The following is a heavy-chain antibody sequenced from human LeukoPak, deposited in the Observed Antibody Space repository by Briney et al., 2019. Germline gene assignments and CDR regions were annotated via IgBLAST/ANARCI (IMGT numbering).Heavy chain of an antibody. Sequence: GGSLRLSCAAAGFTFSSYAMSWVRQTPGKGLEWVSTVSGGGGNTFYADSVKGRFTISRDNSKNTLYLQMNSLRAEDTAVYYCAKDPAYYYGSGSYKDWGQGTLVTVSS. J-gene: IGHJ4*02. CDR1: GFTFSSYA. V-gene: IGHV3-23*01. CDR3: AKDPAYYYGSGSYKD. CDR2: VSGGGGNT. D-gene: IGHD3-10*01.